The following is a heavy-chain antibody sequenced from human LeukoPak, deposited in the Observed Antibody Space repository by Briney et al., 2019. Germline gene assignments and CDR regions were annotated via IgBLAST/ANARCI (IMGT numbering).Heavy chain of an antibody. V-gene: IGHV1-2*02. CDR2: INPNSGGT. CDR3: VRVERNSGYEPDFDF. Sequence: GASVKVSCKVSGYTLTELSMHWVRQAPGQGLEWMGWINPNSGGTNYAQKFQGRVTMTRDTSISTAYMELPRLRSDDTAVYYCVRVERNSGYEPDFDFWGQGTLVTVSS. J-gene: IGHJ4*02. CDR1: GYTLTELS. D-gene: IGHD5-12*01.